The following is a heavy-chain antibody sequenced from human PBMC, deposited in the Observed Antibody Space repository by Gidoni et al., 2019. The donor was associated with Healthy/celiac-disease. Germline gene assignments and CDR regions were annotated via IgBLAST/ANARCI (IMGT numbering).Heavy chain of an antibody. Sequence: QVQLVESGGGVVQPGRSLRLSCAASGFTFSSYGLHWVRQAPGKGLEWVAVIWYDGSNKYYADSVKGRFTISRDNSKNTLYLQMNSLRAEDTAVYYCARDSSYYDFWSGYSNYYYYGMDVWGQGTTVTVSS. J-gene: IGHJ6*02. V-gene: IGHV3-33*01. D-gene: IGHD3-3*01. CDR3: ARDSSYYDFWSGYSNYYYYGMDV. CDR2: IWYDGSNK. CDR1: GFTFSSYG.